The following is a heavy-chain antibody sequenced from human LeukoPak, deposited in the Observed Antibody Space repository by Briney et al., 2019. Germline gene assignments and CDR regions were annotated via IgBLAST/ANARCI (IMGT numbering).Heavy chain of an antibody. V-gene: IGHV3-53*01. CDR2: IYTGGAT. D-gene: IGHD1-26*01. CDR1: GLTVSSNY. J-gene: IGHJ4*02. CDR3: AAVGPSIY. Sequence: GSLRLSCAVSGLTVSSNYMTWVRQPPGKGLEWVSVIYTGGATHYADSAKGRFTFSRDNSKNTLFLQMNSLRGEDTAVYFRAAVGPSIYWGQGTLVTVSS.